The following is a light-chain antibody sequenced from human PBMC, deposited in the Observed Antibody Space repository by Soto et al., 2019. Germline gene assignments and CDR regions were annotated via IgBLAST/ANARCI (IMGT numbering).Light chain of an antibody. J-gene: IGLJ2*01. V-gene: IGLV1-44*01. Sequence: QCVLTQSPSASGTPGQRVIIACSGSSSNIGSNHVNWYRHLPGAAPKLLIFRSDQRPSGVPDRFSGSKSGTTASLAISGLQSGDEADYYCAAWDDSRYGVVFGGGTQLTVL. CDR1: SSNIGSNH. CDR3: AAWDDSRYGVV. CDR2: RSD.